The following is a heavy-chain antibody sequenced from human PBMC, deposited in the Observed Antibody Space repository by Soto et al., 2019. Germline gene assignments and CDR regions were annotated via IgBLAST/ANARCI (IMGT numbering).Heavy chain of an antibody. J-gene: IGHJ4*02. CDR3: ARGGTIVATLAIDY. CDR2: IYHSGST. Sequence: SETLSLTCAVSGGSISSGGYSWSWIRQPPGKGLEWIGYIYHSGSTYYNPSLKSRVTIPVDRSKNQFSLKLSSVTAADTAVYYCARGGTIVATLAIDYWGQGTLVTVSS. CDR1: GGSISSGGYS. D-gene: IGHD5-12*01. V-gene: IGHV4-30-2*01.